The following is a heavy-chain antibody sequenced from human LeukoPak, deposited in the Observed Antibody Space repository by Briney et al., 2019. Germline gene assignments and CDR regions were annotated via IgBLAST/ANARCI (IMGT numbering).Heavy chain of an antibody. Sequence: PSETLSLTCTVSGGSISSGGYYWSWIRQPPGKGLEWIGYIYHSGSTYYNPSLKSRVTISVDRSKNQFSLKLSSVTAADTAVYYCARDVGYCSSTRCYTDAFDIWGQGTMVTVSS. CDR2: IYHSGST. CDR3: ARDVGYCSSTRCYTDAFDI. V-gene: IGHV4-30-2*01. D-gene: IGHD2-2*02. CDR1: GGSISSGGYY. J-gene: IGHJ3*02.